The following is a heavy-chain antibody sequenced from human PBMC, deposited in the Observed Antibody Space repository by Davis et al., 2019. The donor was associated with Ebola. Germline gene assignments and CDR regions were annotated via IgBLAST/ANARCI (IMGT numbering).Heavy chain of an antibody. CDR3: AREGYYYYGMDV. Sequence: SETLSLTCAVSGGSISNYYWNWIRQPPGKGLEWIGYIFFSGNTNYNPSLKSRVTISVDSSKNQFSLKLNSVTAADTAVYYCAREGYYYYGMDVWGQGTTVTVSS. V-gene: IGHV4-59*01. J-gene: IGHJ6*02. CDR1: GGSISNYY. CDR2: IFFSGNT.